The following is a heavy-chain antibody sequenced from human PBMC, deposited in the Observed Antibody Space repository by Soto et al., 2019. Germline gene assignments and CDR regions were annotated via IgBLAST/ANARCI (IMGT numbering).Heavy chain of an antibody. CDR3: TREAIVAENWFDP. CDR2: MNPNTGNI. V-gene: IGHV1-3*01. D-gene: IGHD5-12*01. J-gene: IGHJ5*02. CDR1: GYTFVDYA. Sequence: QVRLVQSGAEVKRPGASVKVSCRASGYTFVDYALHWVRQAPGQRLEWGGWMNPNTGNIKYSHKREDRVSITRDTATSTAYMELRGLRSEDTAVYFCTREAIVAENWFDPWGQGTLVTVSS.